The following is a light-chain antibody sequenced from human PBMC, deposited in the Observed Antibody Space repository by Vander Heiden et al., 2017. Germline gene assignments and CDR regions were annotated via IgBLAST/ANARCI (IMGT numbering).Light chain of an antibody. J-gene: IGKJ1*01. Sequence: EVVMTQSPPSLPVTLGQPASISCRSSQSLVYSDGNTYLNWFQQRPDQAPRRLIYKVSNRDSGVPDRFSGSGSGTDFTLKISRVEAEDVGVYYCMQGTHWPPWTFGQGTKVEIK. CDR1: QSLVYSDGNTY. CDR3: MQGTHWPPWT. CDR2: KVS. V-gene: IGKV2-30*01.